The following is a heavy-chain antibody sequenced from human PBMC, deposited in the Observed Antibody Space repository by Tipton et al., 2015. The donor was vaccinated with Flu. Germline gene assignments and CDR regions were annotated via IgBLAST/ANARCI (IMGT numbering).Heavy chain of an antibody. V-gene: IGHV1-2*06. D-gene: IGHD1-26*01. CDR3: ARGADDSEDAFDI. J-gene: IGHJ3*02. CDR1: GYTFTGYY. CDR2: INPNTGGT. Sequence: QLVQSGAEVKKPGASVKVSCKASGYTFTGYYVLWVRQAPGQGLECVGRINPNTGGTNYAQKFQGRVTMTRDTAISTAYMEVTGLTYDDTAVYYCARGADDSEDAFDIWGQGTMVTVSS.